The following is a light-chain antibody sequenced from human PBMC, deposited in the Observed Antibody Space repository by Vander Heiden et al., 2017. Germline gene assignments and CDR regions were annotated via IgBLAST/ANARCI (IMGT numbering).Light chain of an antibody. CDR1: QSVSSS. Sequence: EIVLTQSPATLSLSPGERATLSCSASQSVSSSLAWYQQKPGRAPRLLIYDASNRATGIPARFSGSGSGTDFTLTISSLEPEDFAVYYCQQRSNWPPLTFGGGTKVEIK. CDR2: DAS. J-gene: IGKJ4*01. V-gene: IGKV3-11*01. CDR3: QQRSNWPPLT.